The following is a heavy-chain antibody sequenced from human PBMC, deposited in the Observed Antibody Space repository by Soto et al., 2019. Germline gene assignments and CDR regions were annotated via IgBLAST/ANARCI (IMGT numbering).Heavy chain of an antibody. J-gene: IGHJ4*02. V-gene: IGHV1-18*01. CDR3: ATRSPAFDY. CDR2: ITTDKGKT. Sequence: GASVKVSCKTSGYTFTSFGISWVRQAPGQGLEWMGWITTDKGKTNYAQKFQGGVTMTTDTSTSTAYMELRSLRSDDTAVYYCATRSPAFDYWGQGTLVTVSS. CDR1: GYTFTSFG.